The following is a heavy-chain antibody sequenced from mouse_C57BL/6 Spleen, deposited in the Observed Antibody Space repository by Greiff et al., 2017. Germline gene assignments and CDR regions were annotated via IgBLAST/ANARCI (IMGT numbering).Heavy chain of an antibody. D-gene: IGHD1-1*01. CDR2: IYPGSGST. Sequence: QVQLKQPGAELVKPGASVKMSCKASGYTFTSYWITWVKQRPGQGLEWIGDIYPGSGSTNYNEKFKSKATLTVDTSSSTAYMQLSSLTSKDSAVYYCARGGYYGSSPYYAMDYWGQGTSVTVSS. CDR1: GYTFTSYW. CDR3: ARGGYYGSSPYYAMDY. J-gene: IGHJ4*01. V-gene: IGHV1-55*01.